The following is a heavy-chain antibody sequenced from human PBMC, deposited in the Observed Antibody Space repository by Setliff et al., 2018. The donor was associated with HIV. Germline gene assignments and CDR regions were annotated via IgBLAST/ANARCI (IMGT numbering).Heavy chain of an antibody. J-gene: IGHJ3*01. CDR1: GNTFSSHY. CDR2: INPSGDIT. D-gene: IGHD1-26*01. CDR3: ASVNSGSYVGPLDF. Sequence: GASVKVSCKASGNTFSSHYMHWVRQAPGKGLEWMGLINPSGDITSYAEKFQGRVTMTRDTSTSTVHMELRSLRSDDTAVYYCASVNSGSYVGPLDFWGQGTMVTVSS. V-gene: IGHV1-46*01.